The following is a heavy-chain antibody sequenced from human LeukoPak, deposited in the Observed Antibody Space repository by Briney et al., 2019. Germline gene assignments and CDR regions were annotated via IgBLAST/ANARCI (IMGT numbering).Heavy chain of an antibody. J-gene: IGHJ4*02. Sequence: EGSLRLSCAASGFTFSNYGMSWVRQAPGKGLEWVSTISRGGVTTYYADSVKGRFTISRDNSKNTVYLQMNRLRAEDTAIYYCAKRAIDSSGYDYYFDYWGQGTLVTVSS. V-gene: IGHV3-23*01. CDR2: ISRGGVTT. CDR3: AKRAIDSSGYDYYFDY. CDR1: GFTFSNYG. D-gene: IGHD3-22*01.